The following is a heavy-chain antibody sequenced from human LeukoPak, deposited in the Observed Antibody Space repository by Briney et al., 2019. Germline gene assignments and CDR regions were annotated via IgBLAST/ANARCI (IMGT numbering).Heavy chain of an antibody. Sequence: SSVNVSCKASGGTFSSYAISWVRQAPGQGVEWMGGIIPIFGTADYAQKFQGRVTITTDESTSTAYMELSSLRSEDTAVYYCATGSGSYYEYRYWGQGTLVTVSS. J-gene: IGHJ4*02. D-gene: IGHD3-10*01. V-gene: IGHV1-69*05. CDR3: ATGSGSYYEYRY. CDR2: IIPIFGTA. CDR1: GGTFSSYA.